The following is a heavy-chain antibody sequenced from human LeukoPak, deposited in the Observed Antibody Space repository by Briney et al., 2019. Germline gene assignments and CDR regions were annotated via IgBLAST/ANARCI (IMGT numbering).Heavy chain of an antibody. V-gene: IGHV4-39*01. CDR2: IYFSGKT. D-gene: IGHD1-26*01. Sequence: PGGSLRLTCAASGFTFSSYAMSWVRQAPGKGLEWIGSIYFSGKTYYNPSLKSRVTISLDTSKSQFSLRLSSVTAADTAVYYCARQTYSGTLPWGQGTLVTVSS. CDR1: GFTFSSYA. CDR3: ARQTYSGTLP. J-gene: IGHJ5*02.